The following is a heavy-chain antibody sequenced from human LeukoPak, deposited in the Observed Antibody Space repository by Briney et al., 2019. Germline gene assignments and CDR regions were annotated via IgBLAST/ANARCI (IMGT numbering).Heavy chain of an antibody. D-gene: IGHD2-2*01. CDR2: IWYDGSNK. J-gene: IGHJ6*02. V-gene: IGHV3-33*01. CDR3: ARAIPRNNIVVVPAAMAYYYYGMDV. Sequence: GGSLRLSCAAPGFTFSSYGMHWVRQAPGKGLEWVAVIWYDGSNKYYADSVKGRFTISRDNSKNTLYLQMNSLRAEDTAVYYCARAIPRNNIVVVPAAMAYYYYGMDVWGQGTTVTVSS. CDR1: GFTFSSYG.